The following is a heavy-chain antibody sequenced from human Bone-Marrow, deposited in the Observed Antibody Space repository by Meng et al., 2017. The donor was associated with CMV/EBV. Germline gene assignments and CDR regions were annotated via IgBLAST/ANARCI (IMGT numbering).Heavy chain of an antibody. D-gene: IGHD4-17*01. CDR3: ARDLTVTGTILLRYGRRGGMDV. Sequence: ESLKISCAVYGGSFSGYYWSWIRQPPGKGLEWIGEINHSGSTNYNPSLKSQVTISVDTSKNQFSLKLSSVTAADTAVYYCARDLTVTGTILLRYGRRGGMDVWGQGTTVTVSS. V-gene: IGHV4-34*01. CDR2: INHSGST. J-gene: IGHJ6*02. CDR1: GGSFSGYY.